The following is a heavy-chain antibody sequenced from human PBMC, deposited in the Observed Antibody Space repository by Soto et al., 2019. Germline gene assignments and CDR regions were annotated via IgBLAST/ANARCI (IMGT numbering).Heavy chain of an antibody. CDR2: IYYSGST. Sequence: SETLSLTCTVSGGSISSSSYYWGWIRQPPGKGLEWIGSIYYSGSTYYNPSLKSRVTISVDTSKNQFSLKLGSVTAADTAVYYCARLNGAGLRDYYYGMDVWGQGTTVTVSS. D-gene: IGHD5-12*01. J-gene: IGHJ6*02. CDR3: ARLNGAGLRDYYYGMDV. CDR1: GGSISSSSYY. V-gene: IGHV4-39*01.